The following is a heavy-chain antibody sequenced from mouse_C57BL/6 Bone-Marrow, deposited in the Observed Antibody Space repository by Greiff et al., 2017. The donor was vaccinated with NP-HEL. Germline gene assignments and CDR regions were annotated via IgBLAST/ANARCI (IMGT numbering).Heavy chain of an antibody. V-gene: IGHV5-17*01. J-gene: IGHJ4*01. D-gene: IGHD1-1*01. CDR3: ARRLLLLRGYAMDY. Sequence: EVQLVESGGGLVKPGGSLKLSCAASGFTFSDYGMHWVRQAPEKGLEWVAYISSGSSTIYYADTVKGRFTISRDNAKNTLFLQMTSLRSEDTAMYYCARRLLLLRGYAMDYWGQGTSVTVSS. CDR2: ISSGSSTI. CDR1: GFTFSDYG.